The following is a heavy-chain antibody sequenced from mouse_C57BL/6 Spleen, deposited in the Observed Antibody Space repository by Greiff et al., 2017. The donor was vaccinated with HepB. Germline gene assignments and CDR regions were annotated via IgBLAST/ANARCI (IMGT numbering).Heavy chain of an antibody. CDR2: IDPEDGET. CDR3: ARGYYGSAWFAY. Sequence: EVKVVESGAELVKPGASVKLSCTASGFNIKDYYMHWVKQRTEQGLEWIGRIDPEDGETKYAPKFQGKATITADTSSNTAYLQLSSLTSEDTAVYYCARGYYGSAWFAYWGQGTLVTVSA. V-gene: IGHV14-2*01. D-gene: IGHD1-1*02. J-gene: IGHJ3*01. CDR1: GFNIKDYY.